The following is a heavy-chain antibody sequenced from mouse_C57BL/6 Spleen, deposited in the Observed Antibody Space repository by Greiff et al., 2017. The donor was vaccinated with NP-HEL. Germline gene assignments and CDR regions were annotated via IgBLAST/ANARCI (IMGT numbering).Heavy chain of an antibody. V-gene: IGHV14-4*01. CDR3: TTGITTVVGDY. Sequence: VQLQQSGAELVRPGASVKLSCTASGFNIKDDYMHWVKQRPEQGLEWIGWIDPENGDTEYASKFQGKATITADTSSNTAYLQLSSLTSEDTAVYYCTTGITTVVGDYWGQSTTLTVSS. D-gene: IGHD1-1*01. CDR1: GFNIKDDY. CDR2: IDPENGDT. J-gene: IGHJ2*01.